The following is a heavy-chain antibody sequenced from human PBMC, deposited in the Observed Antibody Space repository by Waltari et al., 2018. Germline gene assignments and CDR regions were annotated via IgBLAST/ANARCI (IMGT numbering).Heavy chain of an antibody. CDR3: AKGTNMVITHSYFDC. Sequence: EVQLLESGGGLVQPGGSLRLSCEASGFPFTHYAMNWVRQAPGKGTEWVSAISGSGESTYYADSVKGRFSISRDNPKNTLYLQMSSLRAEDTAVYYCAKGTNMVITHSYFDCWGQGILVTVSS. D-gene: IGHD2-21*01. J-gene: IGHJ4*02. CDR2: ISGSGEST. V-gene: IGHV3-23*01. CDR1: GFPFTHYA.